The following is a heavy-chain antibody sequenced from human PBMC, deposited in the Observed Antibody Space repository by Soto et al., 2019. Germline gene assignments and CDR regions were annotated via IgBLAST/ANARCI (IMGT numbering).Heavy chain of an antibody. V-gene: IGHV3-48*02. J-gene: IGHJ4*02. D-gene: IGHD6-25*01. CDR1: GFTFSSYS. CDR3: AKFFVETGGSSGWPWSFHY. CDR2: ISSSSSTI. Sequence: PGGSLRLSCAASGFTFSSYSMNWVRQAQGKGLEWVSYISSSSSTIYYADSVKGRFTISRDNAKNTLYLQMNSLRDEDTAVYYCAKFFVETGGSSGWPWSFHYRGQGTLVPVSS.